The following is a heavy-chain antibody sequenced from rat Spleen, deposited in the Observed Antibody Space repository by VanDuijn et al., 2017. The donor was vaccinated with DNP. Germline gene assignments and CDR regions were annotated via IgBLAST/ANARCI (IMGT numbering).Heavy chain of an antibody. J-gene: IGHJ4*01. CDR3: ACHYGGYAMDA. Sequence: QVQLKESGPGLVQPSQTLSLTCTVSGLSLTSNRVSWIRQPPGKGLEWMGVMWSNGGTDYNSAVKSRLSISRDTAKSQVFLKMNSLQIEDTAMYFCACHYGGYAMDAWGQGTSVTVSS. V-gene: IGHV2-47*01. D-gene: IGHD1-11*01. CDR1: GLSLTSNR. CDR2: MWSNGGT.